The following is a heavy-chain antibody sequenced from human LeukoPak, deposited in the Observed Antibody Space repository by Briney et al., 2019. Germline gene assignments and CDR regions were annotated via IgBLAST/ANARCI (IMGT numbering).Heavy chain of an antibody. J-gene: IGHJ6*03. V-gene: IGHV5-51*01. CDR2: IYPGDSDT. Sequence: GESLKISCKGSGYSFTSYWIGWVRQMPGKGLEWMGIIYPGDSDTRYSPSFQGQVTISANKSISTAYLQWSSLKASDTAMYYCARLSIRIAVAGTWSRDYYYYYMGVWGKGTTVTVSS. CDR1: GYSFTSYW. CDR3: ARLSIRIAVAGTWSRDYYYYYMGV. D-gene: IGHD6-19*01.